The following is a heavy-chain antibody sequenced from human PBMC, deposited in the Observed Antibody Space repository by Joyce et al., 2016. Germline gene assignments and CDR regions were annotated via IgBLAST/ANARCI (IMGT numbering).Heavy chain of an antibody. CDR1: GFTFSNYG. V-gene: IGHV3-30*03. Sequence: QGQLVESGGGVVQPGRSLRLSCAASGFTFSNYGLPWVRQAPGKGLEWVAVISYDGSKKNYGDSVKGRFAISRDNAKNTLYLQMNSLRAEDTAVYYCAGGILTGYFDYWGQGTLVTVSS. CDR2: ISYDGSKK. J-gene: IGHJ4*02. D-gene: IGHD3-9*01. CDR3: AGGILTGYFDY.